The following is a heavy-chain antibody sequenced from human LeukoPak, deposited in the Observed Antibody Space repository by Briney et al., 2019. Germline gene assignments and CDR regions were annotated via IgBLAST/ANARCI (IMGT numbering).Heavy chain of an antibody. V-gene: IGHV3-11*01. CDR3: ARVHCSSTSCYRGHFDY. D-gene: IGHD2-2*02. Sequence: GGSLRLSCASSGFTFSDYYMSWIRQAPGKGLEWVSYISSSGSTIYYADSVKGRFTISRDNAKNSLYLQMNSLRAEDTAVYYCARVHCSSTSCYRGHFDYWGQGTLVTVSS. J-gene: IGHJ4*02. CDR2: ISSSGSTI. CDR1: GFTFSDYY.